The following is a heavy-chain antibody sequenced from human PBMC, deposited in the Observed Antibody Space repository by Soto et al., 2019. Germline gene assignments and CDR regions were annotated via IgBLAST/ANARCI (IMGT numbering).Heavy chain of an antibody. J-gene: IGHJ4*02. CDR3: ARRYGVPASSTGFDY. CDR2: INTYSGKT. CDR1: GYNFGIYS. D-gene: IGHD2-8*01. V-gene: IGHV1-18*01. Sequence: QVQLVQSGPEVKRPVASVKVSCKASGYNFGIYSLTWVRQAPGQGLEWLGGINTYSGKTYYAQKVQGRVTLTTDTSTRTPNMDMRRLRTDETAVYYCARRYGVPASSTGFDYWGQGTLVSVAS.